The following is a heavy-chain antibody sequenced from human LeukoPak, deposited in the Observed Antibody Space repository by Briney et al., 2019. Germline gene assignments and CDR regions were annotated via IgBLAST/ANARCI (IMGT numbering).Heavy chain of an antibody. Sequence: GGSLRLSCAASGFTFSSYAMTWVRQAPGKGLEWVSSISGSDGSTYYADSVKGRFTISRDNSKNTLYLQMNSLRAEDTAVYYCAYMRGLFYGIDYWGQGTLVTVSS. J-gene: IGHJ4*02. CDR3: AYMRGLFYGIDY. D-gene: IGHD2/OR15-2a*01. V-gene: IGHV3-23*01. CDR2: ISGSDGST. CDR1: GFTFSSYA.